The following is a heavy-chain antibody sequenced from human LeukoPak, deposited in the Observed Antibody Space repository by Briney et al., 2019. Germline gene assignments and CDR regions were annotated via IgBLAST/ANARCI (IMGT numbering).Heavy chain of an antibody. V-gene: IGHV3-74*01. Sequence: GGSLRLSCAASGFTFSSYWMHWVRQVPGKGLVWVSRISTDVSSTNYADSVKGRFTISRDNAKNSLYLQMNSLRAEDTAVYYCARLSAGSGAWGQGTLVTVSS. CDR2: ISTDVSST. CDR1: GFTFSSYW. D-gene: IGHD3-10*01. J-gene: IGHJ5*02. CDR3: ARLSAGSGA.